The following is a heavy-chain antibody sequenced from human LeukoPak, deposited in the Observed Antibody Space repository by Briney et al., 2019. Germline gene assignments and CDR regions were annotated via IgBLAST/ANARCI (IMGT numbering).Heavy chain of an antibody. CDR3: ARGVIKGYCSSTSCYKVFDY. Sequence: SETLSLTCAVYGGSFSGYYWSWIRQPPGKGLEWIGEINHSGSTNYNPSLKSRVTISADTSKNQFSLKLSSVTAADTAVYYCARGVIKGYCSSTSCYKVFDYWGQGTLVTVSS. V-gene: IGHV4-34*01. CDR1: GGSFSGYY. CDR2: INHSGST. J-gene: IGHJ4*02. D-gene: IGHD2-2*01.